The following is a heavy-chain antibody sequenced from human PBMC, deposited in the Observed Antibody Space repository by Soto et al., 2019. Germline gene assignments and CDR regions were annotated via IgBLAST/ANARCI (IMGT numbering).Heavy chain of an antibody. CDR2: ISSSGSTI. V-gene: IGHV3-11*04. CDR1: GFTFSDYY. D-gene: IGHD2-21*02. J-gene: IGHJ4*02. Sequence: GGSLRLSCVASGFTFSDYYMSWIRQAPGKGLEWVSYISSSGSTIYYADSVKGRFTISRDNSKNTLYLQMNSLRAEDTAVYYCARDSVVTLDYWGQGTLVTVSS. CDR3: ARDSVVTLDY.